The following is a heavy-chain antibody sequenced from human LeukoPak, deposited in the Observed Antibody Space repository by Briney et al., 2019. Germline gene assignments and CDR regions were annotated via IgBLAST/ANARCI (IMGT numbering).Heavy chain of an antibody. J-gene: IGHJ4*02. V-gene: IGHV3-23*01. D-gene: IGHD3-3*01. CDR3: AKKADYDFWSGYSTLDY. Sequence: GGSLRLSCAASGFTFSSYWMHWVRPAPGKGLEWVSAISGSGGSTYYADSVKGRFTISRDNSKNTLYLQMNSLRAEDTAVYYCAKKADYDFWSGYSTLDYWGQGTLVTVSS. CDR1: GFTFSSYW. CDR2: ISGSGGST.